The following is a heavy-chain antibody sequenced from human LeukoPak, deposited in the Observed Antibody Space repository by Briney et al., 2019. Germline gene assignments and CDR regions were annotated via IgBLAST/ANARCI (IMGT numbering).Heavy chain of an antibody. CDR3: ARESQGGGDYWGGMDV. CDR1: GGSISSYY. D-gene: IGHD4-17*01. Sequence: SETLSLTCTVSGGSISSYYWSWIRQPPGKGLEWIGYIYSSGSTNYNPSLKSRVTISVDTSKNQFSLKLSSVTAADTAVYYCARESQGGGDYWGGMDVWGQGTTVTVSS. V-gene: IGHV4-59*01. CDR2: IYSSGST. J-gene: IGHJ6*02.